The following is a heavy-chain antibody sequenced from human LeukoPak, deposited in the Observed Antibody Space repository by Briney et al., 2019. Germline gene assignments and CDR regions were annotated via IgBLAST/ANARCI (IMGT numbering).Heavy chain of an antibody. CDR3: TRPVEAYCGGDCYSGDYYFDY. J-gene: IGHJ4*02. CDR1: GFTFSGSA. V-gene: IGHV3-73*01. CDR2: IRSKTNNYAT. D-gene: IGHD2-21*02. Sequence: PGGSLRLSCAASGFTFSGSAMHWVRQASGKGLEWVGRIRSKTNNYATAYAASVKGRFTISRDDSKYTAYLQMNSLKTEDTAVYYCTRPVEAYCGGDCYSGDYYFDYWGQGALVTVSS.